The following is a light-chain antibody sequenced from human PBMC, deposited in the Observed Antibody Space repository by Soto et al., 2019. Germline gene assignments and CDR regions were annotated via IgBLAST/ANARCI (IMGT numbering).Light chain of an antibody. CDR3: HQYNNWPYT. CDR2: GAS. CDR1: QSVSRD. V-gene: IGKV3-15*01. Sequence: EIVMTQSPATLSVSPGERATLSCRASQSVSRDLGWYQQKPGQAPRLLIYGASTRAPGIPARFSGSGSGTEFTLTISSLQSEDFAVYYCHQYNNWPYTFGQGTKLE. J-gene: IGKJ2*01.